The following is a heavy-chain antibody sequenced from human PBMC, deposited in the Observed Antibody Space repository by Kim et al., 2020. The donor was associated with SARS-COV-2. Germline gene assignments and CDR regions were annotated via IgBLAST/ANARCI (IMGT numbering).Heavy chain of an antibody. CDR1: GFTFSDYY. J-gene: IGHJ4*02. V-gene: IGHV3-11*05. CDR2: ISSSSYT. D-gene: IGHD6-13*01. Sequence: GGSLRLSCAASGFTFSDYYMSWIRQAPGKGLEWFSYISSSSYTNYAASVKGRCTISRENANNTLYLQMNSLRAEDTAVYYCSRVREGGSSWYYFDYWGQGTLVTVSS. CDR3: SRVREGGSSWYYFDY.